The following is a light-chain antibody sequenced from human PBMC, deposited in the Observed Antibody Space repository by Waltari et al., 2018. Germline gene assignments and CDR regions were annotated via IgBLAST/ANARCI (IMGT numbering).Light chain of an antibody. Sequence: SALTQPASVSGSPGQSITISCTGTSSDVGGYNHVSCYQQPQGKAPKLLISEVTNRPSGVSNRFSGSKAGNTASLTISGLQAEDEAEYYCSSFTTIGTLVVFGGGTKLTVL. CDR3: SSFTTIGTLVV. J-gene: IGLJ2*01. V-gene: IGLV2-14*01. CDR2: EVT. CDR1: SSDVGGYNH.